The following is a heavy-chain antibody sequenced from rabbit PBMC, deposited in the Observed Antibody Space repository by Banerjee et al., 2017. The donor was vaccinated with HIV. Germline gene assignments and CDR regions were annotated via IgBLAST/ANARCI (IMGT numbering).Heavy chain of an antibody. CDR1: GFDFSGSYW. Sequence: QSLEESGGDLVKPGGSLTLTCTASGFDFSGSYWICWVRQGPGKGPEWIACIYNGDDSTYNASWAKGRFTISKTSSTTVTLQMTSLTAADTATYFCARDETDYGYGYVFNLWGPGTLVTVS. J-gene: IGHJ4*01. CDR3: ARDETDYGYGYVFNL. CDR2: IYNGDDST. D-gene: IGHD6-1*01. V-gene: IGHV1S40*01.